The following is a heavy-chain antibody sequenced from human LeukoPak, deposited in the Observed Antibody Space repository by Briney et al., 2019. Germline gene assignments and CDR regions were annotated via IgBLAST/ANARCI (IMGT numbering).Heavy chain of an antibody. D-gene: IGHD6-19*01. Sequence: GGSLRLSCAVSGFSFSAYDMNWVRQAPGKGLEWVSSISSSSSYIYYADSVKGRFTISRDNAKNSLYLQMNSLRAEDTAVYYCATDIAVAGDFDYWGQGTLVTVSS. CDR1: GFSFSAYD. V-gene: IGHV3-21*01. CDR3: ATDIAVAGDFDY. CDR2: ISSSSSYI. J-gene: IGHJ4*02.